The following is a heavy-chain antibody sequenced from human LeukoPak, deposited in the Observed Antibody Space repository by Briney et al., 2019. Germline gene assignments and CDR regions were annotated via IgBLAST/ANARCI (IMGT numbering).Heavy chain of an antibody. Sequence: KRSGPTLVNPTQTLTLTCTFSGFSLSTSGVGVGWIRQPPGKALEWLALIYWNDDKRHSPSLKSRLTITKDTSKNQVVLTMTNMDPVDTATYYCAHRRGVTEPFDYWGQGTLVTVSS. CDR1: GFSLSTSGVG. CDR2: IYWNDDK. J-gene: IGHJ4*02. CDR3: AHRRGVTEPFDY. V-gene: IGHV2-5*01. D-gene: IGHD4-23*01.